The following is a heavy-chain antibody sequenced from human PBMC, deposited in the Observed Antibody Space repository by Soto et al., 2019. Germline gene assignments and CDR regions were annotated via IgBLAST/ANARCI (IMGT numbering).Heavy chain of an antibody. CDR3: AHRRGGSYCFDY. Sequence: QITLKESGPTLVKPTQPLTLTCTFSGFSLSTTGVSVGWIRQPPGKALEWLALIYWDDDKRYSPSLKSTLAITKDTSKNQVVLTMTNMDPVDTATYYCAHRRGGSYCFDYWGQGTLVTVSS. V-gene: IGHV2-5*02. D-gene: IGHD2-15*01. CDR1: GFSLSTTGVS. J-gene: IGHJ4*02. CDR2: IYWDDDK.